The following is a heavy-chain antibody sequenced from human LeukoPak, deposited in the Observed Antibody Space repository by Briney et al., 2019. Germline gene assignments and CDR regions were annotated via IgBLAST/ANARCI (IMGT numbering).Heavy chain of an antibody. J-gene: IGHJ4*02. D-gene: IGHD2-2*01. CDR3: ARDSPVPAATQGYFDY. Sequence: GGSLRLSCAPSGFTLSSYWMSGVRQAPGRGVEWGANITQDGSEKNYVDPVKSRFTISRDNAKNTLYLQMHSLRVEDTAVYYCARDSPVPAATQGYFDYWGQGTLVTVSS. CDR1: GFTLSSYW. CDR2: ITQDGSEK. V-gene: IGHV3-7*01.